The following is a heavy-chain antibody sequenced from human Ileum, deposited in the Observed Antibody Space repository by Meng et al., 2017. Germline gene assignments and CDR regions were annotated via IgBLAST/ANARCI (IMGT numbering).Heavy chain of an antibody. V-gene: IGHV3-74*01. CDR3: ARYNSGWHVCDS. CDR2: INSDGSSI. Sequence: EGELVGSGGGLVQPGGSLRLSCAASGFTLSSYWMHWVRQAPGKGLVWVSRINSDGSSISYADAVKGRFTISRDNAKNTLYLQMNNLRDDDTAVYYCARYNSGWHVCDSWGQGILVTVSS. CDR1: GFTLSSYW. D-gene: IGHD6-19*01. J-gene: IGHJ4*02.